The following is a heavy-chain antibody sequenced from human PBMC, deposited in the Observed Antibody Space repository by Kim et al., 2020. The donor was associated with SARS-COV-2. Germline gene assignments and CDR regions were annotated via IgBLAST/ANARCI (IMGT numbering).Heavy chain of an antibody. V-gene: IGHV3-30*18. CDR3: AKGDYGEFWG. D-gene: IGHD4-17*01. CDR2: ISGEGSTK. J-gene: IGHJ4*02. CDR1: GFTFNSYG. Sequence: GGSLRLSCAASGFTFNSYGMHWVRQAPGKGLEWVAVISGEGSTKYYVDSVKGRFTISRDNSKNTLYLQMNSLRAEDTAVYYCAKGDYGEFWGWGQGTLAT.